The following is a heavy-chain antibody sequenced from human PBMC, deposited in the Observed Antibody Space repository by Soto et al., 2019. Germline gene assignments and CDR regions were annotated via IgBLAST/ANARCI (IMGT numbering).Heavy chain of an antibody. CDR2: IYYSGST. D-gene: IGHD3-10*01. CDR1: GGSISSGDYY. CDR3: ARALRVRGVFDY. V-gene: IGHV4-30-4*01. Sequence: QVQLQESGPGLVKPSQTLSLTCTVSGGSISSGDYYWSWIRQPPGKGLEWIGYIYYSGSTYYNPSLKSRVTISVDPSKHQFSLKLSSVTAADTAVYYCARALRVRGVFDYWGQGTLVTVSS. J-gene: IGHJ4*02.